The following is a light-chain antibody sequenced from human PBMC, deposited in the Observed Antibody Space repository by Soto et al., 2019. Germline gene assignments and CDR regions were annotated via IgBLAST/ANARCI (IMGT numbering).Light chain of an antibody. CDR2: GAS. Sequence: DIVMTQSPATLSVSPGERTTLSCRASRSVTTSLAWYQQKPGQAPRLLIYGASTRATGIPARFSGSGSGTEFTLTISSLQSEDFAVYYCQEYNNWPALTFGGGTKVEIK. J-gene: IGKJ4*01. CDR1: RSVTTS. CDR3: QEYNNWPALT. V-gene: IGKV3-15*01.